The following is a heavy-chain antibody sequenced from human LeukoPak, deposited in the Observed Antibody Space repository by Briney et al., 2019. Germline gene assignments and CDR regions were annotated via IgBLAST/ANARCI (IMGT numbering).Heavy chain of an antibody. V-gene: IGHV3-23*01. CDR2: IDNSGDYT. CDR1: GFTFSSYS. J-gene: IGHJ5*02. Sequence: GGSLRLSCAASGFTFSSYSMNWVRQAPGKGLEWVSSIDNSGDYTYYADSVKGRFTISRDNSRNTLYLQMSSLGVEDTALYYCGKQFSSSWQFDPRGQGTLVTVSS. D-gene: IGHD6-13*01. CDR3: GKQFSSSWQFDP.